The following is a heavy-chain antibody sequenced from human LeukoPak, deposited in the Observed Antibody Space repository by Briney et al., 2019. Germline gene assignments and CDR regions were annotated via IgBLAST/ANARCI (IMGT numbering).Heavy chain of an antibody. Sequence: PGGSLRLSCAASGFTFSSYAMSWVRQAPGKGLEWVSAISGSGGSTYYADSVKGRFTISRDNSKNTLYLQMNSLRAEDTAVYYCAKTGGPLVVVTAIPGSGSHYFDYWGQGTLVTVSS. J-gene: IGHJ4*02. CDR3: AKTGGPLVVVTAIPGSGSHYFDY. CDR2: ISGSGGST. CDR1: GFTFSSYA. D-gene: IGHD2-21*02. V-gene: IGHV3-23*01.